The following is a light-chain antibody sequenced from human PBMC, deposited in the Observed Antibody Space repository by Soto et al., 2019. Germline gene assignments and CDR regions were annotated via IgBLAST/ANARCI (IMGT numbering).Light chain of an antibody. CDR3: SSDTSSPA. Sequence: QSALTQPASVSGSPGQSITISCTGTSSDVGGYNYVSWYQQHPGKAPKLMIYDVSNRPSGVSNRFSGSKSGNTASLTISGLQAEDEADYYCSSDTSSPAFGTGTKLTVL. J-gene: IGLJ1*01. CDR2: DVS. CDR1: SSDVGGYNY. V-gene: IGLV2-14*01.